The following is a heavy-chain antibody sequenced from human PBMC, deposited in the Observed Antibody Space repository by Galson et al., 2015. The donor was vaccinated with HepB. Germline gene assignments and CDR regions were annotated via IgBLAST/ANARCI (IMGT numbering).Heavy chain of an antibody. CDR3: AKAKAGDSSGYYITGAFDI. CDR2: ISYDGSNK. CDR1: GFTFSSYA. D-gene: IGHD3-22*01. J-gene: IGHJ3*02. Sequence: SLRLSCAASGFTFSSYAMHWVRQAPGKGLEWVAVISYDGSNKYYADSVKGRFTISRDNSKNTLYLQMNSLRAEDTAVYYCAKAKAGDSSGYYITGAFDIWGQGTMVTVSS. V-gene: IGHV3-30*04.